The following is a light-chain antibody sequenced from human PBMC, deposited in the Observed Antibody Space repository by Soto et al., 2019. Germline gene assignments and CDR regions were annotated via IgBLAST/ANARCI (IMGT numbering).Light chain of an antibody. V-gene: IGKV3-15*01. Sequence: EKVMKQSPATLSVSPGERATLSCRASQSVGSYLAWYQQKPGQAPRLLIYGASTRAAGIPARFSGSGSGTEFSLTIRTLQSEAFGVYYCQQYVNWPLTFGGGTKV. CDR1: QSVGSY. CDR3: QQYVNWPLT. CDR2: GAS. J-gene: IGKJ4*01.